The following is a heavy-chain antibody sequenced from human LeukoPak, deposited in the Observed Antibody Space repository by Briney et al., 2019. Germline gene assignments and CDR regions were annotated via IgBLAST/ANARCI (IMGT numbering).Heavy chain of an antibody. Sequence: SETLSLICSVAGDSISIHYWSWIRQPPGKGLEWIGSIYHSGSTYYNPSLKSRVTISVDTSKNQFSLKLSSVTAADTAVYYCARDVIAARLGCGLFDPWGQGTLVTVSS. CDR3: ARDVIAARLGCGLFDP. V-gene: IGHV4-38-2*02. J-gene: IGHJ5*02. CDR2: IYHSGST. D-gene: IGHD6-6*01. CDR1: GDSISIHY.